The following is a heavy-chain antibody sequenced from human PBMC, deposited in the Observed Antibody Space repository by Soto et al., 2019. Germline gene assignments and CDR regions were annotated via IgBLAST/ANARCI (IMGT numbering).Heavy chain of an antibody. V-gene: IGHV1-18*04. Sequence: GAEAQVSCKASGYTFTNSGISWVRQAPGQGLEWMGWVSSNNGNTDDAQKVQGRVTMTTDTSTNTAYMELSSLGSEDTAVYYCARGLNYYDSSGWYNWFDPWGQGTLVTVSS. CDR3: ARGLNYYDSSGWYNWFDP. CDR2: VSSNNGNT. J-gene: IGHJ5*02. D-gene: IGHD3-22*01. CDR1: GYTFTNSG.